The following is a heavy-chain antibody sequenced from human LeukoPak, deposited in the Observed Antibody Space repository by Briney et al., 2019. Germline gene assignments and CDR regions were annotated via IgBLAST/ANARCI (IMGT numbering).Heavy chain of an antibody. CDR2: IIPMFGIP. D-gene: IGHD2-8*01. CDR3: AIMGGSTTRAVDY. J-gene: IGHJ4*02. Sequence: SVKVSCKASGGTFNYYTINWVRQAPGQGLEWMGRIIPMFGIPDYAQKFQGIVTLTADKSTSTAYMELSSLRSEDTAMYYCAIMGGSTTRAVDYWAQGTLVTVSS. CDR1: GGTFNYYT. V-gene: IGHV1-69*02.